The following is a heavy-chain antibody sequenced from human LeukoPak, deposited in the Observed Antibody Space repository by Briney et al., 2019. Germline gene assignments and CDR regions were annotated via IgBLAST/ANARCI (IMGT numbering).Heavy chain of an antibody. CDR2: ISSSGSFI. CDR3: VRGRDHDYISGTHRYWDFDL. Sequence: PGGSLRLSCAVSGFNFNTYNMNWVRQAPGKGLEWVASISSSGSFIYYADSLKGRITISRDNAKNSLFLQMTNLRVDDTAVYYCVRGRDHDYISGTHRYWDFDLWGQGTLVTVSS. D-gene: IGHD3-16*02. V-gene: IGHV3-21*06. CDR1: GFNFNTYN. J-gene: IGHJ5*02.